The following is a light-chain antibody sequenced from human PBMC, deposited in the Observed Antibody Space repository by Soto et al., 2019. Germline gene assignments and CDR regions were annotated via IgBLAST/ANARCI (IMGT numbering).Light chain of an antibody. V-gene: IGKV3-15*01. CDR1: QSVRSN. Sequence: EVVMTQSPATLSVSPGERVTLSCRASQSVRSNLAWYQQVPGQVPRLLIYDTSTRAAGIPARFSGSGSDTEFALTISSLQSEDFAVYYCQQRGNWPRTWAFGQGTKVEVK. CDR3: QQRGNWPRTWA. J-gene: IGKJ1*01. CDR2: DTS.